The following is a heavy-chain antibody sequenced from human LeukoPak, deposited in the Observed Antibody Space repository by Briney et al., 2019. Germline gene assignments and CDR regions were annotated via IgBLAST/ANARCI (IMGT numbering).Heavy chain of an antibody. J-gene: IGHJ4*02. Sequence: PGGSLRLSCAASGFTFSSYWMSWVRQAPGKGLEWVANIKQDGSEKYYVDSVKGRFTIPRDNAENSLYLQMNSLRAEDTAVYYCAGDSVVGAIRRFDCWGQGTLVTVSS. CDR2: IKQDGSEK. CDR1: GFTFSSYW. D-gene: IGHD1-26*01. V-gene: IGHV3-7*03. CDR3: AGDSVVGAIRRFDC.